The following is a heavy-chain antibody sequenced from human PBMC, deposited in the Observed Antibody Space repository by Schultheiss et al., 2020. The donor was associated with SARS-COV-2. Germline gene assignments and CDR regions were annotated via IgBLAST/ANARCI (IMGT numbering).Heavy chain of an antibody. CDR2: IYYSGST. Sequence: SETLSLTCTVSGGSISSGSYYWSWIRQPPGKGLEWIGYIYYSGSTNYNPSLKSRVTISVDTSKNQFSLKLSSVTAADTAVYYCARGDTAMADFDYWGQGTLVTVSS. J-gene: IGHJ4*02. D-gene: IGHD5-18*01. CDR3: ARGDTAMADFDY. V-gene: IGHV4-61*01. CDR1: GGSISSGSYY.